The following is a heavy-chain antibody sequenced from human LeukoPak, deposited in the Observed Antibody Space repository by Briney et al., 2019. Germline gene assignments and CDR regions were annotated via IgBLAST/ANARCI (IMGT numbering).Heavy chain of an antibody. D-gene: IGHD1-26*01. J-gene: IGHJ4*02. CDR2: IYHSGST. Sequence: PSGTLSLTCAVSGGSISSSNWWSWVRQPPGKGLEWIGEIYHSGSTNYNPSLKSRVTISVDKSKNQFSLKLSSVTAADTAVYYCARAEGGSYLYYFDYWGQGTLVTVSS. CDR3: ARAEGGSYLYYFDY. CDR1: GGSISSSNW. V-gene: IGHV4-4*02.